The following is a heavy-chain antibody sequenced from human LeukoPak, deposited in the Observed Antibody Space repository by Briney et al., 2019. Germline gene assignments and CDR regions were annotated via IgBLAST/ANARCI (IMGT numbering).Heavy chain of an antibody. Sequence: SETLSLTCTVSGGSISSGDYYWSWIRQPPGKGLEWIGYIYYSGSTYYNPSLKSRVTISVDTSKNQFSLKLSSVTAADTAVYYCARDYGDYEYNYYGMDVWGKGTTVTVSS. CDR2: IYYSGST. D-gene: IGHD4-17*01. CDR1: GGSISSGDYY. J-gene: IGHJ6*04. V-gene: IGHV4-30-4*01. CDR3: ARDYGDYEYNYYGMDV.